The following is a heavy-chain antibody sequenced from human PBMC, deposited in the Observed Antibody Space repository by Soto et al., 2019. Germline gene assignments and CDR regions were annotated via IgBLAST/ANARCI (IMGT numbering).Heavy chain of an antibody. V-gene: IGHV1-3*01. D-gene: IGHD3-9*01. J-gene: IGHJ5*02. Sequence: ASVKVSCKASGYTFTSYAMHWVRQAPGQRLEWMGWINAGNGNTKYSQKFQGRVTITRDTSASTAYMELSSLRSEDTAVYYCAGTTYYDILTGSNWFDPWGQGTLVTVSS. CDR3: AGTTYYDILTGSNWFDP. CDR2: INAGNGNT. CDR1: GYTFTSYA.